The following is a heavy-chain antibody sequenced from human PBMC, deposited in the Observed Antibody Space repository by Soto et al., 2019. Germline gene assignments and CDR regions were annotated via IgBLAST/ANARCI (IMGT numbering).Heavy chain of an antibody. CDR3: ASTQTRNYDYVWGSYHLLGTHYYYSGMDD. V-gene: IGHV1-69*01. CDR2: IIPIFGTA. Sequence: QVQLVRSGAEVKKPGSSVKVSCKASGGTFSSYAISWVRQAPGQGLEWMGGIIPIFGTANYAQKFQGRVTITATETTSTAYMGRASLRPRATAVYYWASTQTRNYDYVWGSYHLLGTHYYYSGMDDGAKGPRSPSP. J-gene: IGHJ6*02. CDR1: GGTFSSYA. D-gene: IGHD3-16*02.